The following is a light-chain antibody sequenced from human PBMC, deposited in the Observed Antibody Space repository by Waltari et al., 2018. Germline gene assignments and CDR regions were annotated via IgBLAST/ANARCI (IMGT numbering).Light chain of an antibody. CDR1: QSVSTY. CDR3: QQRSNWPPWT. Sequence: EIVLTQSPATLSLSPGERATLSCRASQSVSTYLAWYQQKPGQAPGLLIYDASNRATGIPARFSGSGSGTDFTLTISSLEPEDFAVYYCQQRSNWPPWTFGQGTKVEMK. V-gene: IGKV3-11*01. J-gene: IGKJ1*01. CDR2: DAS.